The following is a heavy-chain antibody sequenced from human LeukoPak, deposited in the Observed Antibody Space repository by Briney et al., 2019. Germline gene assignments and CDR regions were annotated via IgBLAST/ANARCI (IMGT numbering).Heavy chain of an antibody. CDR3: AGHGGSSWSLY. J-gene: IGHJ4*02. CDR2: INYSGST. Sequence: SETLSLTCTVSGASFSGYYWGWIRQPPGKGLEWIGSINYSGSTYYNPTLKSRVTISVDTSKNQFSLKLTFVTAADRAVYYCAGHGGSSWSLYWGQGNLVTVSS. V-gene: IGHV4-39*01. CDR1: GASFSGYY. D-gene: IGHD6-13*01.